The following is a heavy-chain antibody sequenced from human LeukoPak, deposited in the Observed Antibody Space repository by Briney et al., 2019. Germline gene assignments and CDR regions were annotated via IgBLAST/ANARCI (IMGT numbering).Heavy chain of an antibody. CDR2: ISGSGGST. V-gene: IGHV3-23*01. Sequence: GGSLRLSCAASGFTFSSYAMSWVRQAPGKGLEWVSVISGSGGSTYYADSVKGRFTIYRDNSKNTLYLQMNSLRAEDTAVYYCAKDVDILTGYSKYFDYWGQGTLVTVSS. CDR3: AKDVDILTGYSKYFDY. CDR1: GFTFSSYA. D-gene: IGHD3-9*01. J-gene: IGHJ4*02.